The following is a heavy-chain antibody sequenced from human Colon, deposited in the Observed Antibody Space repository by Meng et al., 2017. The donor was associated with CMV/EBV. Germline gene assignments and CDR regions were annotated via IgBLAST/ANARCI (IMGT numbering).Heavy chain of an antibody. Sequence: VKVSGTASGYTFTNIGINWVRQANGQGLEWMGWMKPNSDDTGYATNFQGRITMTRNTSINTAYMKLRSLTNEDTAIYYCARGIPDFWGQGTLVTVSS. CDR2: MKPNSDDT. CDR3: ARGIPDF. CDR1: GYTFTNIG. D-gene: IGHD3/OR15-3a*01. V-gene: IGHV1-8*01. J-gene: IGHJ4*02.